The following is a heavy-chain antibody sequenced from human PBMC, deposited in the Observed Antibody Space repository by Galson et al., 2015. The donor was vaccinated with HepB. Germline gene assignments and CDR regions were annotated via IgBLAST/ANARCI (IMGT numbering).Heavy chain of an antibody. D-gene: IGHD5-18*01. J-gene: IGHJ4*02. CDR3: AKGPFKQLWLRADYFDY. Sequence: SLRLSCAASGFTFSSYAMSWVRQAPGKGLEWVSAISGSGGSTYYADSVKGRFTISRDNSKNTLFLQMNSLRAEDTAVYFCAKGPFKQLWLRADYFDYWGQGTLVTVSS. CDR1: GFTFSSYA. V-gene: IGHV3-23*01. CDR2: ISGSGGST.